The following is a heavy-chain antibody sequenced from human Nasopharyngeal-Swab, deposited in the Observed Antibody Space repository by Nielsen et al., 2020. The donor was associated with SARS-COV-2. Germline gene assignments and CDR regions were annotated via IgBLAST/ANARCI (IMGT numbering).Heavy chain of an antibody. J-gene: IGHJ3*02. CDR2: ISSSGSTI. CDR3: ASSQAYNWNDSDAFDI. Sequence: GEALKISCAASGFTFSDYYMSWIRQAPGKGLEWVSYISSSGSTIYYADSVKGRLTISRDNAKNSLYLQMNSLRAEDTAVYYCASSQAYNWNDSDAFDIWGQGTMVTVSS. D-gene: IGHD1-1*01. CDR1: GFTFSDYY. V-gene: IGHV3-11*04.